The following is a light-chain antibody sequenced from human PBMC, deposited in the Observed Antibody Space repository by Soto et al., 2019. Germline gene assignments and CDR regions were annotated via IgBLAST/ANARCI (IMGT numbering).Light chain of an antibody. CDR1: SGDVGTYNY. V-gene: IGLV2-14*01. J-gene: IGLJ1*01. CDR2: DVS. Sequence: QSVLTQPASVSGSPGQSITISCTGTSGDVGTYNYVSWYLQHPSKAKKLIIYDVSNRPSGVSNHITGSKYGNTASLTISGLQAEDEADYYCSSYSSSSTRDVFGTGTKVTVL. CDR3: SSYSSSSTRDV.